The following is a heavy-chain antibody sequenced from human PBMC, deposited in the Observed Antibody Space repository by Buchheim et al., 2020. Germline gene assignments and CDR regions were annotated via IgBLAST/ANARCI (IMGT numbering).Heavy chain of an antibody. D-gene: IGHD2-2*02. V-gene: IGHV3-33*01. Sequence: QVQLVESGGGVVQPGRSLRLSCAASGFTFSSYGMHWVRQAPGKGLEWVAVIWYDGSNKYYADSVKGRFTISRDNSKNTLYLQMNSLRAEDTAVYYCARGSPRRQGYCSSTSCYTFYYGMDVWGQGTT. CDR3: ARGSPRRQGYCSSTSCYTFYYGMDV. CDR1: GFTFSSYG. J-gene: IGHJ6*02. CDR2: IWYDGSNK.